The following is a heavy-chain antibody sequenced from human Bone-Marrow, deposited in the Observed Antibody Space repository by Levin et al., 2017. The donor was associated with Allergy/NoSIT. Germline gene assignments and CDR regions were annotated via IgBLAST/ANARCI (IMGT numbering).Heavy chain of an antibody. J-gene: IGHJ4*02. D-gene: IGHD2-2*01. Sequence: TSETLSLTCTVSGGSISSGDYYWSWIRQPPGKGLEWIGYIYYSGSTYYNPSLKSRVTISVDTSKNQFSLKLSSVTAADTAVYYCAREKLNCSSTSCPSYFDYWGQGTLVTVSS. V-gene: IGHV4-30-4*01. CDR2: IYYSGST. CDR3: AREKLNCSSTSCPSYFDY. CDR1: GGSISSGDYY.